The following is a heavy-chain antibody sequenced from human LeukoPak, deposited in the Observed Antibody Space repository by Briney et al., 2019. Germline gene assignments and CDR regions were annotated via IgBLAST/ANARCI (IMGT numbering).Heavy chain of an antibody. CDR1: GYTFTSSG. V-gene: IGHV1-69*13. D-gene: IGHD3-3*01. CDR3: ARGGVTYYDFWSGYTNDAFDI. CDR2: IIPTFGTA. J-gene: IGHJ3*02. Sequence: SAKVSCKASGYTFTSSGISWVRQAPGQGLEWMGGIIPTFGTANYAQKFQGRVTITADESTTTAYMELSSLRSEDTAVYYCARGGVTYYDFWSGYTNDAFDIWGQGTMVTVSS.